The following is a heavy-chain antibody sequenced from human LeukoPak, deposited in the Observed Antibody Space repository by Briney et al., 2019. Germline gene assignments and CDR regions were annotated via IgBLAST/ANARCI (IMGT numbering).Heavy chain of an antibody. CDR1: GFTFSSYG. J-gene: IGHJ3*02. D-gene: IGHD6-13*01. Sequence: GGSLRLSCAASGFTFSSYGMHWVRQAPGKGLEGVAFIRYDGSNKYYADSVKGRFTISRDNSKNTLYLQMNSLRAEDTAFYYCAKLRGSSTWRDAFDIWGQGTMVTVSS. V-gene: IGHV3-30*02. CDR3: AKLRGSSTWRDAFDI. CDR2: IRYDGSNK.